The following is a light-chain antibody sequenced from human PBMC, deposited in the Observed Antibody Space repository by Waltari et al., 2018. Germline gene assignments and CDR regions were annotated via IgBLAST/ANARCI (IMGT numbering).Light chain of an antibody. V-gene: IGLV2-8*01. CDR1: SSDVGGFNY. CDR3: SSYAGGSWV. J-gene: IGLJ3*02. CDR2: EVT. Sequence: QSALTQPPSASGSPGQSVTISCTGTSSDVGGFNYVSWYQQNPGKVPKLMIYEVTNRPSVVPARFSCSKSGNTASLTVSGLQTEDEADYYCSSYAGGSWVFGGGTKLTVL.